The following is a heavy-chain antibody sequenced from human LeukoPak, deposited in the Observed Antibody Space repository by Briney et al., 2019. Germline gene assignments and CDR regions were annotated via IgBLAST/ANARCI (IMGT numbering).Heavy chain of an antibody. CDR3: ARASNVGQLLQRVVDAFDI. J-gene: IGHJ3*02. Sequence: SETLSLTCTVSGGSISSYYWSWIRQPPGKGLEWIGYIYYSGSTNYNPSLKSRVTISVDTSKNQFSLKLSSVTAADTAVYYCARASNVGQLLQRVVDAFDIWGQGTMVTVSS. CDR1: GGSISSYY. D-gene: IGHD2-2*01. CDR2: IYYSGST. V-gene: IGHV4-59*01.